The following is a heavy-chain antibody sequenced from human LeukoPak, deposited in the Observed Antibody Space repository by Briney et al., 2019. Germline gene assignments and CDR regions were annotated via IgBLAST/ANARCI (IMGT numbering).Heavy chain of an antibody. V-gene: IGHV3-66*01. J-gene: IGHJ4*02. CDR1: GFTVSSNY. Sequence: PGGSLRLSCAASGFTVSSNYMSWVRQAPGKGLEWVSVIYSGGSTYYADSVKGRFTISRDNSKNTLYLQMNSLRAEDTAVYYCTKESDYGDYNSYWGQGTLVTVSS. CDR3: TKESDYGDYNSY. CDR2: IYSGGST. D-gene: IGHD4-17*01.